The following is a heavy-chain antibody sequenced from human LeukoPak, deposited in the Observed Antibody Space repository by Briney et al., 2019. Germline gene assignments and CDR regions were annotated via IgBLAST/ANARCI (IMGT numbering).Heavy chain of an antibody. J-gene: IGHJ4*02. D-gene: IGHD2-15*01. CDR2: IYSGGNT. Sequence: PSETLSLTCTVSGGSISSYFWSWIRQPAGKGLEWVSFIYSGGNTHYSDSVKGRFTISRDNSKNTLYLQMNSLRAEDTAIYYCARRAGEYSHPYDYWGQGTLVTVSS. CDR1: GGSISSYF. V-gene: IGHV3-53*01. CDR3: ARRAGEYSHPYDY.